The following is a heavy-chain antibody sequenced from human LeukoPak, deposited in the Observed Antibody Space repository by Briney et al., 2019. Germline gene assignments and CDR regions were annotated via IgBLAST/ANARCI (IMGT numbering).Heavy chain of an antibody. J-gene: IGHJ4*02. V-gene: IGHV3-33*01. CDR3: ARDTAMVGGLFDY. D-gene: IGHD5-18*01. CDR1: GFTFSSYG. Sequence: GSLRLSCAASGFTFSSYGMHWVRQAPGKGLEWVAVIWYDGSNKYYADSVKGRFTISRDNSKNTLYLQMNSLRAEDTAVYYCARDTAMVGGLFDYWGQGTLVTVSS. CDR2: IWYDGSNK.